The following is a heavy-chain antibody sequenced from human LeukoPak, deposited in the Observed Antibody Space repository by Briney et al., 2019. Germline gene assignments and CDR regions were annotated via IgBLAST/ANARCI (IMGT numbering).Heavy chain of an antibody. CDR2: INPNSGGT. V-gene: IGHV1-2*02. J-gene: IGHJ3*02. CDR3: ARVSSSQWLIPRDAFDI. D-gene: IGHD6-19*01. CDR1: GYTFTGYY. Sequence: GASVKVSCKASGYTFTGYYMHWVRQAPGQGLEWMGWINPNSGGTNYAQKLQGRVTMTTDTSTSTAYMELRSLRSDDTAVYYCARVSSSQWLIPRDAFDIWGQGTMVTVSS.